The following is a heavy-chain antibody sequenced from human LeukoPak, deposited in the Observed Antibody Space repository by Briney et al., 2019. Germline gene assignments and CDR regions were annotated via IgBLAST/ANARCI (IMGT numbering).Heavy chain of an antibody. J-gene: IGHJ5*02. Sequence: PSETLSLTCTVSGGSISSSSYYWGWIRQPPGKGLEWIGSIYYSGSTYYNPSLKSRVTISVDTSKNQFSLKLSSVTAADTAVYYCARHDYSNGLVGLKNWFDPWGQGTLVTVSS. D-gene: IGHD4-11*01. CDR1: GGSISSSSYY. V-gene: IGHV4-39*01. CDR3: ARHDYSNGLVGLKNWFDP. CDR2: IYYSGST.